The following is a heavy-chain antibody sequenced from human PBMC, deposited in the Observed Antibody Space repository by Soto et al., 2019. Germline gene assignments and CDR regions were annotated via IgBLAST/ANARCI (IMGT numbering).Heavy chain of an antibody. D-gene: IGHD2-21*01. V-gene: IGHV4-34*01. CDR1: GGSLSDYF. Sequence: QVQLQQWGAGLLKPSETLSLTCVVSGGSLSDYFWSWIRQPPGMALEWIGEINHPGSINYNPSLKSRVTMSVDTSKNQFSLTLNSVTAADTATYYCARGGISHWAYFYYMDVWDRGTTVTVSS. CDR2: INHPGSI. J-gene: IGHJ6*03. CDR3: ARGGISHWAYFYYMDV.